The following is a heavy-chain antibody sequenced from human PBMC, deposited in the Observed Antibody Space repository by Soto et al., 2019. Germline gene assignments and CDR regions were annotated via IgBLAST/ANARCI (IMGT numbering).Heavy chain of an antibody. CDR1: GGSISSGGYY. Sequence: SETLSLTGTVSGGSISSGGYYWSWIRQHPGRGLEWIGYIYYSGSTYSNPSLKSRVTISVDTSKNQFSLKLSSVPAADTAVYYCARSYGGNSFDSWGQGTLVTSPQ. CDR2: IYYSGST. D-gene: IGHD4-17*01. CDR3: ARSYGGNSFDS. J-gene: IGHJ4*02. V-gene: IGHV4-31*03.